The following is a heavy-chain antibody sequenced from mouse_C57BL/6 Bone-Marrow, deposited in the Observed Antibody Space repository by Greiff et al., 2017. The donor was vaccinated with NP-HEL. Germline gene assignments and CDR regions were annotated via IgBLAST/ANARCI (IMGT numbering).Heavy chain of an antibody. J-gene: IGHJ4*01. V-gene: IGHV1-55*01. CDR2: IYPGSGST. CDR1: GYTFTSYW. Sequence: VQLQQPGAELVKPGASVKMSCKASGYTFTSYWITWVKQRPGQGLAWIGDIYPGSGSTNYNEKFKSKATLTVDTSSSTAYMQLSSLTSEDSAVYYCARHNYYGSSAYALEYWGQGTSVTVSS. CDR3: ARHNYYGSSAYALEY. D-gene: IGHD1-1*01.